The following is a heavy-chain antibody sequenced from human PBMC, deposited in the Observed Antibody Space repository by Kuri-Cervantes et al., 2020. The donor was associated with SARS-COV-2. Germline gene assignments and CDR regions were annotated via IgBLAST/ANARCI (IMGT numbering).Heavy chain of an antibody. CDR3: SRDRDYYFGGRGSYGPGNHYYMDV. CDR1: GYIVTDYY. Sequence: ASVKVSCKTSGYIVTDYYMHWVRQAPGQGLEWMGWINPKSGGTHYAQKFQGRVTMTTDTSATTAYMELRNLRSDDTAVYYCSRDRDYYFGGRGSYGPGNHYYMDVWGAGTTVTVSS. V-gene: IGHV1-2*02. D-gene: IGHD3-22*01. CDR2: INPKSGGT. J-gene: IGHJ6*03.